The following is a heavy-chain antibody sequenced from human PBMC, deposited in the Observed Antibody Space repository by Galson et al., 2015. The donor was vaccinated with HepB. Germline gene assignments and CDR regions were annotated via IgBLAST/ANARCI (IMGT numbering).Heavy chain of an antibody. J-gene: IGHJ4*02. D-gene: IGHD2-21*02. V-gene: IGHV3-11*05. CDR3: AREGRGDSSFAY. CDR1: GFTFSDYY. CDR2: ISDSSAYL. Sequence: SLRLSCAASGFTFSDYYMNWIRQAPGKGLEWLSYISDSSAYLDYADSVKGRFTISRDNAKNSLYLQINSLRVDDTAVYYCAREGRGDSSFAYWGQGTLVTVSS.